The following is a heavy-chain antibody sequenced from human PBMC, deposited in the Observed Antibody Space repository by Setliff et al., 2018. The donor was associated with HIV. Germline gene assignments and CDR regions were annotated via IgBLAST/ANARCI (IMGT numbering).Heavy chain of an antibody. Sequence: ASVKVSCKVSGYTLTELSMHWVRQAPGQGLEWMGWISAYNGNTTYARKFQGRVTVTRDTSTTTVYMELSGLRSEDTAVYYCARATEAGTIDYWGQGTLVTVSS. CDR3: ARATEAGTIDY. CDR2: ISAYNGNT. CDR1: GYTLTELS. J-gene: IGHJ4*02. D-gene: IGHD1-1*01. V-gene: IGHV1-24*01.